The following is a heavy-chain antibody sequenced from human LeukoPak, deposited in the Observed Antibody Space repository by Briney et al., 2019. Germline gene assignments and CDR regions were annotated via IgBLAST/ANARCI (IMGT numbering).Heavy chain of an antibody. CDR3: AKVDGSGSYYAFDI. D-gene: IGHD3-10*01. V-gene: IGHV3-30*02. CDR1: GFTFSSYG. Sequence: GGSLRLSCAASGFTFSSYGMHWVRQAPGKGLEWVAFIRYDGSNKYYADSVKGRFTISRDNAKNSLYLQMNSLRAEDTTLYYCAKVDGSGSYYAFDIWGQGTMVTVSS. J-gene: IGHJ3*02. CDR2: IRYDGSNK.